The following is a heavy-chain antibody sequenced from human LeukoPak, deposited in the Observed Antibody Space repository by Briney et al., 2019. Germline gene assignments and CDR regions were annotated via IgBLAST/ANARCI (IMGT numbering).Heavy chain of an antibody. CDR3: ASSAFYYDSSGYILDY. D-gene: IGHD3-22*01. V-gene: IGHV1-69*05. CDR2: IIPIFGTA. Sequence: GASVKVSCKASGYTFTSYGISWVRQAPGQGLEWMGRIIPIFGTANYAQKFQGRVTITTDESTSTAYMELSSLRSEDTAVYYCASSAFYYDSSGYILDYWGQGTLVTVSS. J-gene: IGHJ4*02. CDR1: GYTFTSYG.